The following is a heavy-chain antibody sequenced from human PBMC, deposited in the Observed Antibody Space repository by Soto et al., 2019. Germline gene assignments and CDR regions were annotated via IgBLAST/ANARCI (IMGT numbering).Heavy chain of an antibody. CDR1: GYTFTSYG. J-gene: IGHJ4*02. Sequence: ASVKVSCKASGYTFTSYGISWVRQAPGQGLEWMGWISAYNGNTNYAQKLQGRVTMTTDTSTSTAYMELRSLRSDDTAVYYCALVGATEVSFDYWGQGALVTVSS. V-gene: IGHV1-18*01. CDR3: ALVGATEVSFDY. CDR2: ISAYNGNT. D-gene: IGHD1-26*01.